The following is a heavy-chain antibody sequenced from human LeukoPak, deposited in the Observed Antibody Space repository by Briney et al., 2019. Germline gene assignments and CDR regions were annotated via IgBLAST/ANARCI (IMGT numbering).Heavy chain of an antibody. CDR1: GFTFSNYW. Sequence: PGGSLRLSCAASGFTFSNYWMSWVRQAPGKGLEWVSTISADGATTFYADSVRSRFTISRDNSENTLYLQMDSLRAEDTAVYYCAKGGHYTYFEYWGQGTLVTVSS. CDR3: AKGGHYTYFEY. D-gene: IGHD3-3*01. V-gene: IGHV3-23*01. CDR2: ISADGATT. J-gene: IGHJ4*02.